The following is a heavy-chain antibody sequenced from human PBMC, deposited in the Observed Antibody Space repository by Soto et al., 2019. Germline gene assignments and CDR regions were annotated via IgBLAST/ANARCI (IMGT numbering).Heavy chain of an antibody. CDR1: GFTFSSYG. Sequence: PGGSLRLSCAASGFTFSSYGMHWVRQAPGKGLEWVAVIWYDGSNKYYADSVKGRFTISRDNSKNTLYLQMNSLRAEDTAVYYCARGNTYYDSSGDAFDIWGQGTMVTVSS. CDR3: ARGNTYYDSSGDAFDI. V-gene: IGHV3-33*01. CDR2: IWYDGSNK. J-gene: IGHJ3*02. D-gene: IGHD3-22*01.